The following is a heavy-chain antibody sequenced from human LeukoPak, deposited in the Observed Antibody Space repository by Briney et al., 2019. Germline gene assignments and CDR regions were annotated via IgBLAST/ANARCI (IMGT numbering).Heavy chain of an antibody. CDR1: GYTFTSYY. Sequence: ASVKVSCKASGYTFTSYYMHWVRQAPGQGLEWMGIINPSGGSTSYAQKFQGRVTMTRDMSTSTVYMELSSLRSEDTAVYYCARGTGSGCSGGSCYVWGQGTLVTVSS. D-gene: IGHD2-15*01. CDR2: INPSGGST. CDR3: ARGTGSGCSGGSCYV. J-gene: IGHJ4*02. V-gene: IGHV1-46*01.